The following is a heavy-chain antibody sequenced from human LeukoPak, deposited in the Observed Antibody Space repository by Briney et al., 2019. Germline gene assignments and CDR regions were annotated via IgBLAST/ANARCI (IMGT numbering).Heavy chain of an antibody. J-gene: IGHJ4*02. D-gene: IGHD1-26*01. Sequence: GGSLRLSCVASGFTFTRSAMHWVRQAPGKGREWVACIQYDGDNKNYADSVKGPFTISRDDSQNTLYLQMNSLTVEDTAVYYCAKRWDSTWSYFDLWGQGTLVTVSS. CDR1: GFTFTRSA. CDR2: IQYDGDNK. V-gene: IGHV3-30*02. CDR3: AKRWDSTWSYFDL.